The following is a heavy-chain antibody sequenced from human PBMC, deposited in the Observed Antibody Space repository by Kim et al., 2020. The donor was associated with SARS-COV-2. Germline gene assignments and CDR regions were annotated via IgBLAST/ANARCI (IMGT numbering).Heavy chain of an antibody. Sequence: NNAQKPQGRVTMTTDPSTSTAYMELRSLRSDDTAVYYCARETTVTPRTPDYWGQGTLVTVSS. V-gene: IGHV1-18*01. J-gene: IGHJ4*02. D-gene: IGHD4-4*01. CDR3: ARETTVTPRTPDY.